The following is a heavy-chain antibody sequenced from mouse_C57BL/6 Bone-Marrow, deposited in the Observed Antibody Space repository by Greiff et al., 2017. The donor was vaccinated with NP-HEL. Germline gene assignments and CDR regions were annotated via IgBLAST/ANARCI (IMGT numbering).Heavy chain of an antibody. CDR3: AREGSFYYGSSYLYWYFDV. J-gene: IGHJ1*03. V-gene: IGHV5-16*01. Sequence: DVQLVESEGGLVQPGSSMKLSCTASGFTFSDYYMAWVRQVPEKGLEWVANINYDGSSTYYLDSLKSRFIISRDNAKNILYLQMSSLKSEDTATYYCAREGSFYYGSSYLYWYFDVWGTGTTVTVSS. D-gene: IGHD1-1*01. CDR2: INYDGSST. CDR1: GFTFSDYY.